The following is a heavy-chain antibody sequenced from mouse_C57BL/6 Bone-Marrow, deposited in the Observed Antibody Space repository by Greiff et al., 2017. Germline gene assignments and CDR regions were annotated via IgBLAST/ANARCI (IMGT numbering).Heavy chain of an antibody. Sequence: EVQGVESGGGLVQPGGSMKLSCVASGFTFSNYWMNWVRQSPEKGLEWVAQIRLKSDNYATHDAESVKGRFTISRDDSKSSVYLQMNNLRAEDTEIYYCTEYYSSGDWYFDVWGTGTTVTVSS. V-gene: IGHV6-3*01. CDR3: TEYYSSGDWYFDV. CDR1: GFTFSNYW. CDR2: IRLKSDNYAT. D-gene: IGHD1-1*01. J-gene: IGHJ1*03.